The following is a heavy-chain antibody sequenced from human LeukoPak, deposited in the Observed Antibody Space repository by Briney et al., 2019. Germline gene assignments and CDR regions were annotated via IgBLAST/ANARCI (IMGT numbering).Heavy chain of an antibody. V-gene: IGHV1-2*02. CDR1: GYTFTGYY. J-gene: IGHJ4*02. D-gene: IGHD5-12*01. CDR3: APGSDSGYYRVGTYFDY. Sequence: ASVKVSCKAFGYTFTGYYMHWVRQAPGQGLEWMGWINPNSGGTNYAQKFQGRVTMTRDTSISTAYMELSRLRSDDTAVYYCAPGSDSGYYRVGTYFDYWGQGTLVTVSS. CDR2: INPNSGGT.